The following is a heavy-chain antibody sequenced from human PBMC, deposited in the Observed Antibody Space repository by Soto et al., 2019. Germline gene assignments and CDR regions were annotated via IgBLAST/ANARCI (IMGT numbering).Heavy chain of an antibody. CDR2: INAGNGNT. V-gene: IGHV1-3*01. D-gene: IGHD3-10*01. CDR3: ARDVSILGFYYYGSGSYSRFDY. CDR1: GYTFTSYA. J-gene: IGHJ4*02. Sequence: ASVKVSCKASGYTFTSYAMHWVRQAPGQRLEWMGWINAGNGNTKYSQKFQGRVTITRDTSASTAYMELSSLRSEDTAVYYCARDVSILGFYYYGSGSYSRFDYWGQGTLVTVSS.